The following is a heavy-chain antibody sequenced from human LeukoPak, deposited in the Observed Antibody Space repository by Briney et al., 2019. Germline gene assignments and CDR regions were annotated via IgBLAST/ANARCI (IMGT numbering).Heavy chain of an antibody. CDR3: ARGSIAVAGTDY. Sequence: ASVKVSCKASGYTFTSYDINWVRQATGQGLEWMGWMNPNSGNTGYAQKFQGRVTMTRNTSISTAYMELSSLRSEDTAVHYCARGSIAVAGTDYWGQGTLVTVSS. V-gene: IGHV1-8*01. J-gene: IGHJ4*02. CDR2: MNPNSGNT. D-gene: IGHD6-19*01. CDR1: GYTFTSYD.